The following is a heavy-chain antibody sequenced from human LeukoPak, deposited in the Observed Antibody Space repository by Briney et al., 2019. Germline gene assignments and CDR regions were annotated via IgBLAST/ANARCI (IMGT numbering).Heavy chain of an antibody. CDR2: IYYSGST. J-gene: IGHJ6*02. CDR3: ARDNWNDVHYYYYGMDV. CDR1: GGSISGSSYY. Sequence: PSETLSLTCTVSGGSISGSSYYWGWIRQPPGKGLEWIGSIYYSGSTYYNPSLKSRVTISVGTSKNQFSLKLSSVTAADTAVYYCARDNWNDVHYYYYGMDVWGQGTTVTVSS. D-gene: IGHD1-20*01. V-gene: IGHV4-39*07.